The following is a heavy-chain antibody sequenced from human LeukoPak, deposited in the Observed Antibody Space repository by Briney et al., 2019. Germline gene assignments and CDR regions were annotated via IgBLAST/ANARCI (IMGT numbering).Heavy chain of an antibody. V-gene: IGHV1-2*02. Sequence: ASVKVSCKASGYTFTGYYMHWVRQAPGQGLEWMGWINPNSGGANYAQKFQGRVTMTRDTSISTAYMELSRLRSDDTAVYYCARLNIAVAGSVNWFDPWGQGTLVTVSS. CDR1: GYTFTGYY. J-gene: IGHJ5*02. D-gene: IGHD6-19*01. CDR3: ARLNIAVAGSVNWFDP. CDR2: INPNSGGA.